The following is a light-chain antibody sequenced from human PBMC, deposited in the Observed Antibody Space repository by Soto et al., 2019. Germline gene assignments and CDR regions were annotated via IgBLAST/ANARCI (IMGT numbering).Light chain of an antibody. CDR3: QQYGDLPWT. CDR2: GAS. Sequence: PGXSXTXSXRPSQPITSNYLAWYQQRSGQAPRLLISGASSRATGVTDRFSGSGSGTDFTLTINRLEPEDFAVYYCQQYGDLPWTFGQGTKVDIK. J-gene: IGKJ1*01. V-gene: IGKV3-20*01. CDR1: QPITSNY.